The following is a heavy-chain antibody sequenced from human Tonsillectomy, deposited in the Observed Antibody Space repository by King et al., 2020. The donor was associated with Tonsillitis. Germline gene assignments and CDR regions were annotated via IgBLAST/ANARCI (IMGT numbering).Heavy chain of an antibody. CDR1: GYSFTINY. CDR3: ARGXVXVAGXDLDH. D-gene: IGHD3-3*01. Sequence: QLVQSGAEVKKPGASVKISCKASGYSFTINYMHWVRQAPGQGLEWMGLINPRGGSTSYAQXFXGRVTIPXDTSTSSVFMEVSSLTSEDTAVYYCARGXVXVAGXDLDHWGQXTXVTVSS. V-gene: IGHV1-46*01. J-gene: IGHJ4*02. CDR2: INPRGGST.